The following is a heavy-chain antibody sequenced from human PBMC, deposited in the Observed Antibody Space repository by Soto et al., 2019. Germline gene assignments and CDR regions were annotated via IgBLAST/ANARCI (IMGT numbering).Heavy chain of an antibody. D-gene: IGHD5-12*01. CDR2: IIPIFGTA. J-gene: IGHJ4*02. CDR3: ARLVVDIVAKAADY. Sequence: SVKVSCKASGGTFSSYAISWVRQAPGQGLEWMGGIIPIFGTANYAQKFQGRVTITADESTSTAYMELSSLRSEDTAVYYCARLVVDIVAKAADYWGQATLVTVSS. CDR1: GGTFSSYA. V-gene: IGHV1-69*13.